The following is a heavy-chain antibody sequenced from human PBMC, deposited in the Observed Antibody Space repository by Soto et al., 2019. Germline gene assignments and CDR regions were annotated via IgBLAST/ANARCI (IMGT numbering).Heavy chain of an antibody. Sequence: SSETLSLTCAVSGYSISRSYYWGWIRQPPGKGLECIGTIYHSGSTDYNPSLNSRLTISVDTSNNQFSLKLRSVTAADTAVYYYAMAVTTSNYYDYCRKGTLVVVPS. CDR3: AMAVTTSNYYDY. V-gene: IGHV4-38-2*01. CDR1: GYSISRSYY. CDR2: IYHSGST. D-gene: IGHD4-17*01. J-gene: IGHJ4*02.